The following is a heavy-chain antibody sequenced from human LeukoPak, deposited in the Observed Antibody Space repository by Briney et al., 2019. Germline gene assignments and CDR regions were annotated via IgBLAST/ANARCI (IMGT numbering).Heavy chain of an antibody. V-gene: IGHV1-69*04. CDR3: ARVVEEYPHLKFDY. Sequence: ASVKVSCKASGGTFSSYAISWVRQAPGQGLEWMGRIIPILGIANYAQKFQGRVTITADKSTSTAYMELSSLRSEDTAVYYCARVVEEYPHLKFDYWGQGTLVTVSS. CDR1: GGTFSSYA. J-gene: IGHJ4*02. D-gene: IGHD6-6*01. CDR2: IIPILGIA.